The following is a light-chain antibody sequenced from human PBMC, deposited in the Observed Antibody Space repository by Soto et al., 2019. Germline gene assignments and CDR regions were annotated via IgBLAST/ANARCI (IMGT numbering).Light chain of an antibody. Sequence: EIVLTQSPGTLSLSLGERATLSCRASQGAGSTYLAWDQQQPGQAPRLLIYSASRRATGIPDRFSGSGSGTDFTLTISRLEPEDSAVHYCQQYGSSPLTFGGGTKVDIK. CDR1: QGAGSTY. CDR3: QQYGSSPLT. CDR2: SAS. J-gene: IGKJ4*01. V-gene: IGKV3-20*01.